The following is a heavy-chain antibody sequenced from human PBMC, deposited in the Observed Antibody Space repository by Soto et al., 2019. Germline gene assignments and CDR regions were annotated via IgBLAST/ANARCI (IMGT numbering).Heavy chain of an antibody. CDR1: GFTLSSYG. J-gene: IGHJ4*02. CDR3: AKDRRAGGNYGFYSDF. D-gene: IGHD1-7*01. CDR2: SSATGAGT. Sequence: GGSLRLSCAASGFTLSSYGMTWVRQAPGKGLEWVSFSSATGAGTYYADSVKGRFTISRDNSKNTLYLQMTSLRADDTAVYYCAKDRRAGGNYGFYSDFWGQGALVTVSS. V-gene: IGHV3-23*01.